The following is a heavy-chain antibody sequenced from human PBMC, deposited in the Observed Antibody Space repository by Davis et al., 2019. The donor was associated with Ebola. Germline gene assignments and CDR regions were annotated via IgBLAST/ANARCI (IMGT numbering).Heavy chain of an antibody. V-gene: IGHV3-7*03. Sequence: GESLKISCAASGFTFSSFWMSWVRQAPGKGLEWVANIKQDGSEKYYVDSVKGRFTISRDNAKNSLYLQMNSLRAEDTAVYYCARAPSTVVTPFDYWGQGTLVTVSS. CDR1: GFTFSSFW. J-gene: IGHJ4*02. CDR3: ARAPSTVVTPFDY. CDR2: IKQDGSEK. D-gene: IGHD4-23*01.